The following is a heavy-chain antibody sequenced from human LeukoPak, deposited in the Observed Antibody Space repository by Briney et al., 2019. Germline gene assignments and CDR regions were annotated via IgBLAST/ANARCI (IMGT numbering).Heavy chain of an antibody. CDR1: GFTFSSYT. CDR2: ISSSSSYI. D-gene: IGHD3-9*01. V-gene: IGHV3-21*06. CDR3: ARDTYDILTGYYGWAFDI. J-gene: IGHJ3*02. Sequence: KAGGSLRLSCAASGFTFSSYTMNWVRQAPGKGLEWVSSISSSSSYIYYADSVKGRFTISRDNAKNSLYLQMNSLRAEDTAVYYCARDTYDILTGYYGWAFDIWGQGTMVTVSS.